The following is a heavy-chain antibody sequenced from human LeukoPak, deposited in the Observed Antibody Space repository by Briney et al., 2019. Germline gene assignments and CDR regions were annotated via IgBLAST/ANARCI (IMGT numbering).Heavy chain of an antibody. CDR1: GYTFTGYY. V-gene: IGHV1-2*02. Sequence: ASVKVSCKASGYTFTGYYMHWVRQAPGQGLEWMGWINPNSGGTNYAQKFQGRVTMTRDTSISTAYMELSRLRSDDTAVCYCARGVLTYYYDSSGYFAGDYWGQGTLVTVSS. CDR2: INPNSGGT. D-gene: IGHD3-22*01. CDR3: ARGVLTYYYDSSGYFAGDY. J-gene: IGHJ4*02.